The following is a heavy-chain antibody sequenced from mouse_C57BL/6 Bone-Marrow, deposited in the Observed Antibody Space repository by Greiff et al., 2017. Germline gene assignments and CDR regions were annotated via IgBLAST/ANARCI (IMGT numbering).Heavy chain of an antibody. CDR1: GYTFTSYG. J-gene: IGHJ2*01. CDR3: TKIRGPFDY. V-gene: IGHV1-81*01. CDR2: IYPRSGNT. Sequence: VKLQESGAELARPGASVKLSCKASGYTFTSYGISWVKQRTGQGLEWIGEIYPRSGNTYYNEKFKGKATLTVDKSSSTAYMELRSLTSEDSAVYFCTKIRGPFDYWGQGTTLTVSS. D-gene: IGHD5-1-1*01.